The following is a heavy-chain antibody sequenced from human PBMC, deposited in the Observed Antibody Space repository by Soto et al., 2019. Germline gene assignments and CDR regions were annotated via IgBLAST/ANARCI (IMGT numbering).Heavy chain of an antibody. D-gene: IGHD1-26*01. V-gene: IGHV5-10-1*01. CDR3: AFLAGATGAFDI. J-gene: IGHJ3*02. CDR1: GYSFTSYW. CDR2: IDPSDSYT. Sequence: RGESLKISCKGSGYSFTSYWISWVRQMPGKGLEWMGRIDPSDSYTNYSPSFQGHVTISADKSISTAYLQWSSLKASDTAMCYCAFLAGATGAFDIWGQGTMVTVSS.